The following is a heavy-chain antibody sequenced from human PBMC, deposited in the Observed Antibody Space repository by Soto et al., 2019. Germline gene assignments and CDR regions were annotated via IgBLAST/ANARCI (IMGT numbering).Heavy chain of an antibody. J-gene: IGHJ3*01. CDR1: GGSISSRNW. Sequence: SETLSLTCTVSGGSISSRNWWSWLRQSPTKGLEWIGEIYQSGSTNYNPSLESRVTISVDKSKNQFSLELTSLTAADTAVYYCAKDRLWGSSDRGAPDDFEVWGQGTMVTVSS. V-gene: IGHV4-4*02. CDR2: IYQSGST. CDR3: AKDRLWGSSDRGAPDDFEV. D-gene: IGHD6-6*01.